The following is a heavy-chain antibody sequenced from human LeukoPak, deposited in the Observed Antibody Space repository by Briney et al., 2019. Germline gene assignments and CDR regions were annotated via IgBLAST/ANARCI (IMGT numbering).Heavy chain of an antibody. Sequence: SETLSLTCTVSGGSISSYYWSWIRQPPGKGLEWIGYIYYSGSTNYNPSLKSRVTISVDTSKNQFSLKLSSVTAADTAVYYCARLYYDFWSGYYTKYYYYYMDVWGKGTTVTVSS. CDR3: ARLYYDFWSGYYTKYYYYYMDV. V-gene: IGHV4-59*12. D-gene: IGHD3-3*01. CDR2: IYYSGST. CDR1: GGSISSYY. J-gene: IGHJ6*03.